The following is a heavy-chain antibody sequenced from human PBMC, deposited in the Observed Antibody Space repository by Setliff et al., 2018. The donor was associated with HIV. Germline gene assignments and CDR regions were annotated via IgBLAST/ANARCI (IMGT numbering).Heavy chain of an antibody. CDR2: IDHSGGP. J-gene: IGHJ4*02. D-gene: IGHD5-12*01. Sequence: SETLSLTCAVYGSSFNNYYWSWIRQSPGKGLKWIGEIDHSGGPNYKSSLKSRVTITIDTSKNQFSLKVTSVTAADTAIYYCARGPVSGYDRGWVDSWGQGTQVTVSS. V-gene: IGHV4-34*01. CDR1: GSSFNNYY. CDR3: ARGPVSGYDRGWVDS.